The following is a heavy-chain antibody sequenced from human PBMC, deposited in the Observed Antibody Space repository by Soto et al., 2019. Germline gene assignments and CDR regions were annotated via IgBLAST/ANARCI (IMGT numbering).Heavy chain of an antibody. V-gene: IGHV3-53*01. J-gene: IGHJ1*01. Sequence: EVQLVESGGGLIQPGGSLRLSCAASGFTVSSNYMSWVRQAPGKGLEWVSVIYSGGSTYYADSVKGRFTISRDNSKNTLYRQMNSLRAEDTAVYYCARDRVESGYPEYFQHWVQGTLVTVSS. D-gene: IGHD3-22*01. CDR3: ARDRVESGYPEYFQH. CDR2: IYSGGST. CDR1: GFTVSSNY.